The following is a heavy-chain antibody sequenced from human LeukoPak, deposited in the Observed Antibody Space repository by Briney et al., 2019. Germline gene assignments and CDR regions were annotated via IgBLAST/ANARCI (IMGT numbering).Heavy chain of an antibody. CDR2: INHSGST. CDR1: GGSFSGYY. V-gene: IGHV4-34*01. CDR3: ARIYCSGGSCYNGDLPYYYYYYMDV. J-gene: IGHJ6*03. D-gene: IGHD2-15*01. Sequence: PSETLSLTCAVYGGSFSGYYWSWIRQPPGKGLEWIGEINHSGSTNYNPSLKSRVTISVDTSKNQFSLKLTSMTVADAAVYYCARIYCSGGSCYNGDLPYYYYYYMDVWGIGTTVTVSS.